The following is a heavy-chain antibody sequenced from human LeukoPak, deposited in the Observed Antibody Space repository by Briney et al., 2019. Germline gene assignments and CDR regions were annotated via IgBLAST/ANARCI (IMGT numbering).Heavy chain of an antibody. J-gene: IGHJ4*02. CDR3: TTVEEDCSGGSCYKIDY. V-gene: IGHV3-15*01. Sequence: GGSLRLSCAASGFTFSNAWMSWVRQAPGKGLEWVGRIKSKTDGGTTDYAAPVKGRFTISRDDSKNTLYLQMNSLKTEDTAVYYCTTVEEDCSGGSCYKIDYWGQGTLVTVSS. D-gene: IGHD2-15*01. CDR2: IKSKTDGGTT. CDR1: GFTFSNAW.